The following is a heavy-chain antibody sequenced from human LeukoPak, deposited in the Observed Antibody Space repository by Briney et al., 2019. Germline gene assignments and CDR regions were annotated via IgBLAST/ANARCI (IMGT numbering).Heavy chain of an antibody. V-gene: IGHV1-69*06. CDR3: ARGMGAITNAFDI. D-gene: IGHD1-26*01. J-gene: IGHJ3*02. CDR1: GGTFSSYA. CDR2: IIPIVGTA. Sequence: SVKVSCKASGGTFSSYAISWVRQAPGQGLEWMGGIIPIVGTANYAQKFQGRVTITADKSTSTAYMELSSLRSEDTAVYYCARGMGAITNAFDIWGQGTMVTVSS.